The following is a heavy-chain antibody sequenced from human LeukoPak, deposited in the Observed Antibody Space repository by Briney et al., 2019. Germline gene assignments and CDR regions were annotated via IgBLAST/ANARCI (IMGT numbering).Heavy chain of an antibody. CDR2: ISGSAHKI. CDR1: GFTFSDYG. J-gene: IGHJ4*02. Sequence: GGSLRLSCAASGFTFSDYGMYWVRQAPEKGLDWVSVISGSAHKIRYADSVKGRFTISRDNSKNTLYLQMNRLRAEDTAVYYCARVPGYDSSGYFDYWGQGTLVTVSS. CDR3: ARVPGYDSSGYFDY. D-gene: IGHD3-22*01. V-gene: IGHV3-NL1*01.